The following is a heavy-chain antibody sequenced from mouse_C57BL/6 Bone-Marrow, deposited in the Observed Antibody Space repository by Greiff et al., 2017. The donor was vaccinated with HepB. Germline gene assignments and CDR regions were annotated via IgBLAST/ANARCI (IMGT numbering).Heavy chain of an antibody. CDR1: GFSLSTSGMG. CDR3: ARSHYGSSPY. J-gene: IGHJ3*01. V-gene: IGHV8-12*01. CDR2: IYWDDDK. Sequence: QVTLKVCGPGILQSSQTLSLTCSFSGFSLSTSGMGVSWIRQPSGKGLEWLAHIYWDDDKRYNPSLKSRLTISKDTSRNQVFLKITSVDTADTATYYCARSHYGSSPYWGQGTLVTVSA. D-gene: IGHD1-1*01.